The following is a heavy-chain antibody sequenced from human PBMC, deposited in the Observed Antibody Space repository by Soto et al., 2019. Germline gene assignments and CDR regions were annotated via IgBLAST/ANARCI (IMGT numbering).Heavy chain of an antibody. J-gene: IGHJ4*02. V-gene: IGHV4-31*03. D-gene: IGHD3-22*01. CDR3: ARDGDYYDSSGYYYVLDY. CDR2: IYYSGST. CDR1: GGSISSGGYY. Sequence: SETLSLTCTVSGGSISSGGYYWSWIRQHPGKGLEWIGYIYYSGSTYYNPSFKSRVTISVDTSKNHFSLKLSSVTAADTAVYYCARDGDYYDSSGYYYVLDYWGQGTLVTVSS.